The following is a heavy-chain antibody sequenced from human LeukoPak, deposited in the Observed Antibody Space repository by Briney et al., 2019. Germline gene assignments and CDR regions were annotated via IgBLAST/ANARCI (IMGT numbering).Heavy chain of an antibody. V-gene: IGHV3-30*18. CDR2: LSHDGSIE. D-gene: IGHD5-24*01. CDR3: AKGGDGYNYGSYFDY. CDR1: GFTFSNYG. J-gene: IGHJ4*02. Sequence: GGSLRLSCTASGFTFSNYGMHWVRQGPGKGLEWVALLSHDGSIEYYTGSVRGRFTISRDNSKNTLYLQMNSLRAEDTAVYYCAKGGDGYNYGSYFDYWGQGTLVTVSS.